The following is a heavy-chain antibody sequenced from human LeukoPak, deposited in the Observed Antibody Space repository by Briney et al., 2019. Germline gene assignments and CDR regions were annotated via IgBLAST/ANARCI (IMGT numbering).Heavy chain of an antibody. D-gene: IGHD5-18*01. Sequence: SETLSLTCAVYGGSFSGYYWSWIRQPPGKGLEWIGEINHSGSTNYNPSLKSRVTISVDTSKNQFSLKLSSVTAADTAVYYCAPREIQLWSHHFDYWGQGTLVTVS. J-gene: IGHJ4*02. V-gene: IGHV4-34*01. CDR2: INHSGST. CDR3: APREIQLWSHHFDY. CDR1: GGSFSGYY.